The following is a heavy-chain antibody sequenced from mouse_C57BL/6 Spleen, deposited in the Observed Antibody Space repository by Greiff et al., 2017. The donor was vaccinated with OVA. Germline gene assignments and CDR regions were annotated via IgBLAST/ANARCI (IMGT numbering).Heavy chain of an antibody. V-gene: IGHV1-26*01. CDR3: ARSMRPYSNSFAY. Sequence: EVQLQQSGPELVKPGASVKISCKASGYTFTDYYMNWVKQSHGKSLEWIGDINPNNGGTSYNQKFKGKATLTVDKSSSTAYMELRSLTSEDSAVYYCARSMRPYSNSFAYWGQGTLVTVSA. D-gene: IGHD2-5*01. J-gene: IGHJ3*01. CDR1: GYTFTDYY. CDR2: INPNNGGT.